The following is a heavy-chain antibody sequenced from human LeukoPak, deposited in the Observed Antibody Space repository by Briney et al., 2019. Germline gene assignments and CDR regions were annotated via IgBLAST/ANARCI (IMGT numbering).Heavy chain of an antibody. CDR2: ISGSGGST. V-gene: IGHV3-23*01. CDR1: GFAFSSYA. D-gene: IGHD3-16*01. Sequence: GGSLRLSCAASGFAFSSYAMSWVRQAPGKGLEWVSAISGSGGSTYYADSVKGRFTISRDNSKNTLYLQMNSLRAEDTAVYYCAKGITFVHGMDVWGQGTTVTVSS. J-gene: IGHJ6*02. CDR3: AKGITFVHGMDV.